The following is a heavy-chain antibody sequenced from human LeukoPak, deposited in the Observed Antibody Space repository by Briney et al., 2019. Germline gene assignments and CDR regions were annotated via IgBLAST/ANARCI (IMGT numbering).Heavy chain of an antibody. CDR2: IYYSGTT. D-gene: IGHD3-9*01. J-gene: IGHJ4*02. V-gene: IGHV4-30-4*01. CDR3: ARGRPYYDALTSRFTIGWVDY. CDR1: GGSISSNKDY. Sequence: PSETLSLTCTVSGGSISSNKDYWSWLRQPPGKGLEWIGYIYYSGTTYYNPSLKSRVSISVDTSKNQFSLNLSSVTAEDTAVYYCARGRPYYDALTSRFTIGWVDYWAREIWSPSPQ.